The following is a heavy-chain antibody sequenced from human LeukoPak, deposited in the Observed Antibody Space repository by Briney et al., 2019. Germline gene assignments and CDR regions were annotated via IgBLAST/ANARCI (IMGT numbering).Heavy chain of an antibody. V-gene: IGHV3-64D*06. D-gene: IGHD2-2*01. CDR2: ISSNGGST. CDR1: GFTSSSYA. J-gene: IGHJ4*02. Sequence: PGGSLRLSCSASGFTSSSYAMHWVCQAPGKGLEYVSAISSNGGSTYYAASVKGRFTISRDNSKNTLYLQMSSLRAEDTAVYYCVASGPPVCSSTSCYDYWGQGTLVTVSS. CDR3: VASGPPVCSSTSCYDY.